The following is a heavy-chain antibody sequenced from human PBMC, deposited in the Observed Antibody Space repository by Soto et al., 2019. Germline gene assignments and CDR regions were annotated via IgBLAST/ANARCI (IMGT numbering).Heavy chain of an antibody. CDR2: IKSKTDGGKT. CDR3: TTDVVGATVVVY. D-gene: IGHD1-26*01. CDR1: GFTFSNAW. Sequence: GGSLRLSCAASGFTFSNAWMNWVRQAPGKGLEWVGRIKSKTDGGKTDYAAPVKGRFTISRDDSKNTLYLQMNSLKTEDTAVYYCTTDVVGATVVVYWGQGTLVTVSS. J-gene: IGHJ4*02. V-gene: IGHV3-15*07.